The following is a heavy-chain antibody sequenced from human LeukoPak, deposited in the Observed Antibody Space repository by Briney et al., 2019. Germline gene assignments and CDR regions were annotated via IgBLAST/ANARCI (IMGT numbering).Heavy chain of an antibody. CDR3: AKTPRPLEMATISLVDY. CDR2: ISGSGGST. Sequence: GGSLRLSCAASGFTFSSYGMSWVRQAPGKGLEWVSAISGSGGSTYYADSVKGRFTISRDNSKNTLYLQMNSLRAEDTAVYYCAKTPRPLEMATISLVDYWGQGTLVTVSS. D-gene: IGHD5-24*01. V-gene: IGHV3-23*01. J-gene: IGHJ4*02. CDR1: GFTFSSYG.